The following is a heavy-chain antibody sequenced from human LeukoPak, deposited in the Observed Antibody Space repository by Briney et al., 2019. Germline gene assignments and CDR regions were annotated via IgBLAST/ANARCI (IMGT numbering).Heavy chain of an antibody. D-gene: IGHD3-3*01. J-gene: IGHJ4*02. V-gene: IGHV3-7*01. Sequence: PGGSLRLSCAASGFTFSSYWMSWVRQAPGKGLEWVANIKQDGSEKYYVDSVKGRFTISRDNAKNSLYLQMNSLRAEDTAVYYCARDLDYDFWSGTFFDYWGQGTLVTVSS. CDR1: GFTFSSYW. CDR2: IKQDGSEK. CDR3: ARDLDYDFWSGTFFDY.